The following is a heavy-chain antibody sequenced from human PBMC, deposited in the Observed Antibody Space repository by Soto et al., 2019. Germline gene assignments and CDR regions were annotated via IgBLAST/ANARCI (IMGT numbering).Heavy chain of an antibody. CDR1: GGTFSSYT. D-gene: IGHD2-2*01. CDR3: ARTRYCSSTSCYAGYY. V-gene: IGHV1-69*02. J-gene: IGHJ4*02. CDR2: IIPILGIA. Sequence: SVKVSCKASGGTFSSYTISWVRQAPGQGLEWMGRIIPILGIANYAQKFQGRVTITADKSTSTAYMELSSLRSEDTAVYYCARTRYCSSTSCYAGYYWGQGTLVTVSS.